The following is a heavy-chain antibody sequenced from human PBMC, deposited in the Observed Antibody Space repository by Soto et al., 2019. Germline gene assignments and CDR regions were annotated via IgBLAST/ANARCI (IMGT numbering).Heavy chain of an antibody. J-gene: IGHJ2*01. Sequence: EVQLVESGGGEVRPGGALRLSCAASGFTFDDYGMSWVRQAPGKGLEWVSGINWNGGSTGYADSVKGRFTISRDNAKNSLDLQMNSLRDEDTALYHCARDRFVCSSTSCNYWYFDLWGRGTLVTVSS. V-gene: IGHV3-20*01. CDR1: GFTFDDYG. CDR3: ARDRFVCSSTSCNYWYFDL. D-gene: IGHD2-2*01. CDR2: INWNGGST.